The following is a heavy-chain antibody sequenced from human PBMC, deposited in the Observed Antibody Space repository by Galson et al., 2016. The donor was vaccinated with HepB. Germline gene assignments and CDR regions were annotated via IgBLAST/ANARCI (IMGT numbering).Heavy chain of an antibody. CDR3: AREDRSLWYPLFDL. CDR1: EGSMSDYF. Sequence: ETLSLPCTVSEGSMSDYFWSWIRQPAGKGLEWIGRIYSSGTSNYNPSLKSRVTMSLDTSKNHISLRLTSVTAADTAIYYCAREDRSLWYPLFDLWGRGTLITVSP. V-gene: IGHV4-4*07. J-gene: IGHJ4*02. D-gene: IGHD6-13*01. CDR2: IYSSGTS.